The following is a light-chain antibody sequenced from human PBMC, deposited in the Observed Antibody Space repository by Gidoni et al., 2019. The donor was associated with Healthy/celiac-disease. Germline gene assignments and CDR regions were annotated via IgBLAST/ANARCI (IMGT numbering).Light chain of an antibody. J-gene: IGKJ4*01. CDR3: QLGRKSP. CDR1: QSVSGY. CDR2: DAS. V-gene: IGKV3-11*01. Sequence: EIVLTQSPATLSLSPGERATLSCRASQSVSGYLAWYQQKPGQAPRLLMYDASNRATGIPARFSGSGSGTDFTLTISSLEPEDFAVYYCQLGRKSPFXGXTKVEIK.